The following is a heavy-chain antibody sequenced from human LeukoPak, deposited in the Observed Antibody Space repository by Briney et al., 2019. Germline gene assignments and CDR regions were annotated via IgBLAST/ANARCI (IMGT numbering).Heavy chain of an antibody. CDR3: ATEVVPAASSDHNWFDP. J-gene: IGHJ5*02. V-gene: IGHV1-24*01. D-gene: IGHD2-2*01. CDR1: GYTLTELS. Sequence: ASVKVSCKVSGYTLTELSMHWVRQAPGKGLEWMGGFDPEVGETIYAQKFQGRVTMTEDTSTDTAYMELSSLRSEDTAVYYCATEVVPAASSDHNWFDPWGQGTLVTVSS. CDR2: FDPEVGET.